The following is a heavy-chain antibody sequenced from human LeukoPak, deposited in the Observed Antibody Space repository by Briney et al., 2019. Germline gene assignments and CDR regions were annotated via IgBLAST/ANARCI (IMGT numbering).Heavy chain of an antibody. V-gene: IGHV3-9*01. CDR2: ISWNSGSI. J-gene: IGHJ4*02. D-gene: IGHD3-10*01. Sequence: GGSLRLSCAASGFTFDDYAMHWVRQAPGKGLEWVSGISWNSGSIGYADSVKGRFTISRDNAKNSLYLQMNSLRAEDTALYYCAKDISSEVRGVMVYWGQGTLVTVSS. CDR3: AKDISSEVRGVMVY. CDR1: GFTFDDYA.